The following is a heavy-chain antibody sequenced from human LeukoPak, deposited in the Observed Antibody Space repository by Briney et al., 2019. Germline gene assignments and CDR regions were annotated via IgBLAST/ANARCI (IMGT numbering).Heavy chain of an antibody. D-gene: IGHD5-24*01. Sequence: SVKVSCKASGGTFSSYAISWVRQAPGQGLEWMGRIIPIFGTANYAQKFKGRVTITTDESTSTAYMELSSLRSEDTAVYYCARDGSDGYNLSFDYWGQGTLVTVSS. CDR1: GGTFSSYA. J-gene: IGHJ4*02. V-gene: IGHV1-69*05. CDR3: ARDGSDGYNLSFDY. CDR2: IIPIFGTA.